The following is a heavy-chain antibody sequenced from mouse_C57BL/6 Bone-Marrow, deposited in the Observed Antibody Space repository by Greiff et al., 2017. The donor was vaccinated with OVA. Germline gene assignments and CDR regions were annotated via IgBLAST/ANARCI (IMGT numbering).Heavy chain of an antibody. CDR2: IDPSDSYT. CDR3: AREEGMLYYYGSSYDYFDY. J-gene: IGHJ2*01. D-gene: IGHD1-1*01. Sequence: QVQLQQPGAELVRPGTSVKLSCKASGYTFTSYWMHWVKQRPGQGLEWIGVIDPSDSYTNYNQKFKGKATLTVDTSSSTAYMQLSSLTSEDSAVYYCAREEGMLYYYGSSYDYFDYWGQGTTLTVSS. V-gene: IGHV1-59*01. CDR1: GYTFTSYW.